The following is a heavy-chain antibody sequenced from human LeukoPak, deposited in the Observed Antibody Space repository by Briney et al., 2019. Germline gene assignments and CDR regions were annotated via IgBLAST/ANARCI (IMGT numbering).Heavy chain of an antibody. J-gene: IGHJ5*02. CDR1: GYTFTSYG. Sequence: ATVRVSSKASGYTFTSYGISWVRQAPGQGLEGMGWISAYNGNTNYAQKLQGRVTMTTDTSTSTAYMELRSLRSDDTAVSYCARDLGMDWFDPWGQGTLVTVSS. CDR2: ISAYNGNT. D-gene: IGHD7-27*01. CDR3: ARDLGMDWFDP. V-gene: IGHV1-18*01.